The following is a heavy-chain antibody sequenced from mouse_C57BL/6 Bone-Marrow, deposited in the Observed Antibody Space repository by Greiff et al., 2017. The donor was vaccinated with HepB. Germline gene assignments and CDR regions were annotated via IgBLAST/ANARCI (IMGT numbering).Heavy chain of an antibody. D-gene: IGHD1-1*01. J-gene: IGHJ3*01. CDR3: ASPEITTVVAPLAY. V-gene: IGHV5-4*03. CDR1: GFTFSSYA. Sequence: EVKLMESGGGLVKPGGSLKLSCAASGFTFSSYAMSWVRQTPEKRLEWVATISDGGSYTYYPDNVKGRFTISRDNAKNNLYLQMSHLKSEDTAMYYCASPEITTVVAPLAYWGQGTLVTVSA. CDR2: ISDGGSYT.